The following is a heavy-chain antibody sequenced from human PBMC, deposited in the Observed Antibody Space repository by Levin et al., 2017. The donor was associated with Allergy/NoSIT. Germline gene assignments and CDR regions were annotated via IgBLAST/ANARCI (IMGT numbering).Heavy chain of an antibody. CDR2: ISSSSSYI. D-gene: IGHD4-17*01. Sequence: SCAASGFTFSSYSMNWVRQAPGKGLEWVSSISSSSSYIYYADSVKGRFTISRDNAKNSLYLQMNSLRAEDTAVYYCARTTTVTHHYYFDYWGQGTLVTVSS. CDR3: ARTTTVTHHYYFDY. J-gene: IGHJ4*02. V-gene: IGHV3-21*01. CDR1: GFTFSSYS.